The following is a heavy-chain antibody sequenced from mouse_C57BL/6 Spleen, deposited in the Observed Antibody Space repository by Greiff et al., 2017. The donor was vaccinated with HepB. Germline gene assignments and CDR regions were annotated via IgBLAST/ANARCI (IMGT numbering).Heavy chain of an antibody. V-gene: IGHV3-6*01. J-gene: IGHJ3*01. CDR2: ISYDGSN. CDR3: ARDPAYPY. D-gene: IGHD1-2*01. CDR1: GYSITSGYY. Sequence: ESGPGLVKPSQSLSLTYSVTGYSITSGYYWNWIRQFPGNKLEWMGYISYDGSNNYNPSLKNRISITRDTSKNQFFLKLNSVTTEDTATYYCARDPAYPYWGQGTLVTVSA.